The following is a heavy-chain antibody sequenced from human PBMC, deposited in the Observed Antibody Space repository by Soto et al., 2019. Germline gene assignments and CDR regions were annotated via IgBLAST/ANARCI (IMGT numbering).Heavy chain of an antibody. CDR1: GDKFTRYW. V-gene: IGHV5-10-1*01. J-gene: IGHJ3*02. D-gene: IGHD6-6*01. Sequence: GQALNISCTGSGDKFTRYWIWWVRQMPGKGLEWMGRIDPSDSYTNYSPSFQGHVTISADKSISTAYLQWSSLKASDTAMYYCARSVLGAFDIWGQGTMVTVS. CDR3: ARSVLGAFDI. CDR2: IDPSDSYT.